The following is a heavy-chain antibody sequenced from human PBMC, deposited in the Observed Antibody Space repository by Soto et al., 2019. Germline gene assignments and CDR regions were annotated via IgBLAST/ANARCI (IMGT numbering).Heavy chain of an antibody. CDR3: AKIIVVIPAAGGYFDY. Sequence: SGGSLRLSCAGSGFTFSSYAMNWVRQAPGKGLEWVSGISGSAGSTFYADSVKGRFTVSRDNSKNKVYLEMDSLRAEDTAVYFCAKIIVVIPAAGGYFDYWGQGTLVTVSS. V-gene: IGHV3-23*01. CDR2: ISGSAGST. D-gene: IGHD2-2*01. J-gene: IGHJ4*02. CDR1: GFTFSSYA.